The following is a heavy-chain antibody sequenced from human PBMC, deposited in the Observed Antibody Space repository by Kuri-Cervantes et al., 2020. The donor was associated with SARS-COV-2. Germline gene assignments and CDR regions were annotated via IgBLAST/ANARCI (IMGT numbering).Heavy chain of an antibody. V-gene: IGHV4-34*01. D-gene: IGHD3-3*01. CDR3: ARLRRPADFWSGYYTGGVGAFDI. CDR2: INHSGST. CDR1: GGSFSGYY. J-gene: IGHJ3*02. Sequence: SETLSLTCAVHGGSFSGYYWSWIRQPPGKGLEWIGEINHSGSTNYNPSLKGRVTISVDTSKNQFSLKLSSVTAADTAVYYCARLRRPADFWSGYYTGGVGAFDIWGQGTMVTVSS.